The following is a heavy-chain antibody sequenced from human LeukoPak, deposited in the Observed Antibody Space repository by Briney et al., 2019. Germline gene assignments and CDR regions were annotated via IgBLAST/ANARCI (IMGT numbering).Heavy chain of an antibody. J-gene: IGHJ4*02. CDR3: ARDRSGYDSSGYSN. D-gene: IGHD3-22*01. Sequence: SWVRQAPGGGLEWIGYIYYSGSTYYNPSLKSRVTISVDTSKNQFSLKLSSVTAADTAVYYCARDRSGYDSSGYSNWGQGTLVTVSS. V-gene: IGHV4-31*02. CDR2: IYYSGST.